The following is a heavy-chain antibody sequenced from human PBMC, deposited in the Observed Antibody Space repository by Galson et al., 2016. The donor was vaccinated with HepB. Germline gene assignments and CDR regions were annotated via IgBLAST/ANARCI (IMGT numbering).Heavy chain of an antibody. V-gene: IGHV6-1*01. CDR2: TYYRSKWYN. CDR1: RDSVSSNSAA. CDR3: ARLIATDDLYGVDV. Sequence: CAISRDSVSSNSAAWNWIRQSPSRGLEWLGRTYYRSKWYNDYAVSVKGRITVSSDTSKNQFSLHLNSVTPEDTAVYYCARLIATDDLYGVDVWGQGTTVTVSS. J-gene: IGHJ6*02. D-gene: IGHD6-13*01.